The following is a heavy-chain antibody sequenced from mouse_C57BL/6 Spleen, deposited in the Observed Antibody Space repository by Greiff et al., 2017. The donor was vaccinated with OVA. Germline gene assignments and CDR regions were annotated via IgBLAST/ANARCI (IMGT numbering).Heavy chain of an antibody. Sequence: QVHVKQSGAELVKPGASVKVSCKASGYTFTSYWMHWVKQRPGQGLEWIGRIHPSDSDTNYNQKFKGKATLTVDKSSSTAYMQLSSLTSEDSAVYYCGTNPVAWFAYWGQGTLVTVSA. CDR2: IHPSDSDT. CDR1: GYTFTSYW. J-gene: IGHJ3*01. V-gene: IGHV1-74*01. CDR3: GTNPVAWFAY.